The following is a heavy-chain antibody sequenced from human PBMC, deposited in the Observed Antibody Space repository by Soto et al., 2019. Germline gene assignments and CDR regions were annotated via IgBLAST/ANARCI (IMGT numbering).Heavy chain of an antibody. V-gene: IGHV4-59*08. CDR2: IYYSGST. CDR1: NDSISTYY. J-gene: IGHJ4*02. CDR3: ARPGRDWGALHY. D-gene: IGHD7-27*01. Sequence: QVQLQESGPGLVKPSETLSLTCTVSNDSISTYYWTWIRQPPGKGLEWFGFIYYSGSTNYNPSIPSRVTISVDTSKNQFSLKMNSVTAADPAVYYCARPGRDWGALHYWGQGTLVTVSS.